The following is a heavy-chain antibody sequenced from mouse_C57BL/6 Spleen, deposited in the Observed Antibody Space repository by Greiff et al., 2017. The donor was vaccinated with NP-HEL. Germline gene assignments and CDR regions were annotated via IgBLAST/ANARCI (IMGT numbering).Heavy chain of an antibody. V-gene: IGHV1-19*01. J-gene: IGHJ3*01. CDR3: ARIDRDFLFAY. Sequence: EVQLQQSGPVLVKPGASVKMSCKASGYTFTDYYMNWVKQSHGKSLEWIGVINPYNGGTSYNQKFKGKATLTVDKSSSTAYMELNSLTSEDSAVYYCARIDRDFLFAYWGQGTLVTVSA. CDR1: GYTFTDYY. CDR2: INPYNGGT.